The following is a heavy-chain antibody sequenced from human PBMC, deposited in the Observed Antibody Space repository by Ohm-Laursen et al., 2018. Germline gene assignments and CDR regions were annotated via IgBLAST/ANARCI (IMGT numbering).Heavy chain of an antibody. CDR1: GGSFRDYY. V-gene: IGHV4-34*01. D-gene: IGHD6-13*01. Sequence: SETLSLTCAVYGGSFRDYYWSWIRQPPGKGLEWIGEINHSGSTDYNPSLKSRVTISVDTSKNQFSLKLSSVTAADTAVYYCARHSGSSWYGYYYYYGMDVWGQGTTVTVSS. J-gene: IGHJ6*02. CDR2: INHSGST. CDR3: ARHSGSSWYGYYYYYGMDV.